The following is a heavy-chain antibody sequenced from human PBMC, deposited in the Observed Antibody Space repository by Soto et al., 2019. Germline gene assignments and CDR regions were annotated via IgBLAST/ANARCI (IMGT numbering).Heavy chain of an antibody. CDR2: INPNSGGT. CDR3: ARGRGIMVYAFAPGYGMDV. CDR1: GYTFTGYY. J-gene: IGHJ6*02. D-gene: IGHD2-8*01. V-gene: IGHV1-2*04. Sequence: QVQLVQSGAEVKKPGASVKVSCKASGYTFTGYYMHWVRQAPGQGLEWMGWINPNSGGTNYAQKVQGWVTMTRDTSISTAYMELSRLRSDDTAVYYCARGRGIMVYAFAPGYGMDVWGQGTTVTVSS.